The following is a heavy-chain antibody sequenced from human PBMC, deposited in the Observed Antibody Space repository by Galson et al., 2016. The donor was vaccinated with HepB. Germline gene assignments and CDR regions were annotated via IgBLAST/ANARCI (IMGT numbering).Heavy chain of an antibody. CDR3: SRGGELALDALDV. V-gene: IGHV5-10-1*01. Sequence: QSGAEVKKPGESLTISCKGSGFTFSSHWINWVRQVPGKGLEWMGRIDPSDSHINYSPSSQGHVTISADMSIKTAYLQWNSLKASDTAIYYCSRGGELALDALDVWGLGTMVTVSS. D-gene: IGHD3-16*01. CDR1: GFTFSSHW. CDR2: IDPSDSHI. J-gene: IGHJ3*01.